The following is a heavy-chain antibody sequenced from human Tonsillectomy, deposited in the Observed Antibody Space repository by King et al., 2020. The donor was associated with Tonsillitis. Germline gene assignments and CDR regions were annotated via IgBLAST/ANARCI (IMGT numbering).Heavy chain of an antibody. CDR2: IYHSGST. J-gene: IGHJ4*02. D-gene: IGHD6-13*01. CDR1: GYSISSGYY. CDR3: ARVQIAAERNFDY. V-gene: IGHV4-38-2*01. Sequence: QLQESGPGLVKPSETLSLTCAVSGYSISSGYYWGWIRQPPGKGLEWTGSIYHSGSTYYNPSLKSRVTISVDTSKNQFSLKLSSVTAADTAVYYCARVQIAAERNFDYWGQGTLVTVSS.